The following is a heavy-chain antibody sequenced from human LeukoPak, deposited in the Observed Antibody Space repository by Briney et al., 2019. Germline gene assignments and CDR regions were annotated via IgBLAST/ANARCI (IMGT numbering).Heavy chain of an antibody. Sequence: GGSLRLSCTASGSTFSSYGMHWVRQSPAKGLEWVTFVRYDESNKYYTDSVKGRFTISRDNSKNTLFLQMNNLRTEDTAVYYCAKDLYDSGTYFDYWGQGTLVTVSS. J-gene: IGHJ4*02. D-gene: IGHD3-10*01. CDR2: VRYDESNK. CDR3: AKDLYDSGTYFDY. CDR1: GSTFSSYG. V-gene: IGHV3-30*02.